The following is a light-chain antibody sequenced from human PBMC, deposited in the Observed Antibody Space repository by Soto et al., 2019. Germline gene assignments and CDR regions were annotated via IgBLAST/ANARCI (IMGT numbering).Light chain of an antibody. V-gene: IGLV3-21*04. CDR1: NIGSKS. J-gene: IGLJ2*01. CDR3: QVWDSSSDHPVV. Sequence: SYELTQPPSVSVAPGKTARITCGGNNIGSKSVPWYQQKPGQAPVLVIYYDSDRPSGIPERFSGSNSGNTATLTISRVEAGDEADYYCQVWDSSSDHPVVFGGGTKVTVL. CDR2: YDS.